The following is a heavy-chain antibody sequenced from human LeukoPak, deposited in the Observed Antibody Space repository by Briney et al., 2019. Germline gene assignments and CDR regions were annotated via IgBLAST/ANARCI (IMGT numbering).Heavy chain of an antibody. CDR3: ARGRLGSGSQYDAFDI. CDR2: INPNSGDT. CDR1: GYTFTGYY. D-gene: IGHD3-10*01. Sequence: ASVKVSHKASGYTFTGYYMHWVRQAPGQGLEWMGWINPNSGDTNYAQKFQGRVTMTRDTSISTAYMELSRLTSDDTAVFYCARGRLGSGSQYDAFDIWGQGTMVTVSS. J-gene: IGHJ3*02. V-gene: IGHV1-2*02.